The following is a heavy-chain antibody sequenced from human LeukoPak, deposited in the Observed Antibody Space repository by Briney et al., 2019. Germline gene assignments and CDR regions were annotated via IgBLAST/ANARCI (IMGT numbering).Heavy chain of an antibody. V-gene: IGHV1-18*01. CDR3: ARAVWPYDSSGYYPY. CDR1: GYTFTSYG. J-gene: IGHJ4*02. Sequence: ASVKVSCKASGYTFTSYGISWVRQAPGQGLEWMGWISAYNGNTNYAQKLQGRVTMTTVTSTSTAYMELRSLRSDDTAVYYCARAVWPYDSSGYYPYWGQGTLVTVSS. D-gene: IGHD3-22*01. CDR2: ISAYNGNT.